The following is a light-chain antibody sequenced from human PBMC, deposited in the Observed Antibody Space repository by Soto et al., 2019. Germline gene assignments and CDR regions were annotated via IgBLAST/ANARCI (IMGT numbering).Light chain of an antibody. V-gene: IGKV3-11*01. CDR2: NAS. CDR1: QSVSTF. Sequence: EIVLTQSPATLSLSPGERAILSCRASQSVSTFLAWFQQKPGQPPRLLIYNASNRTTGIPARFSGSGSGTDLTLTISSLEPEDFAVYYCQQRGDWPPITFGQGTRLEI. J-gene: IGKJ5*01. CDR3: QQRGDWPPIT.